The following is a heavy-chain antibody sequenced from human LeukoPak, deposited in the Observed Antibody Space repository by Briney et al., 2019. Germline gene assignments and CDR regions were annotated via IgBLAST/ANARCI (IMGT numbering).Heavy chain of an antibody. CDR1: GDSVSSNSAA. CDR2: TYYRSKWYN. CDR3: ARVQGHYDFWSGYYTKYNWFDP. V-gene: IGHV6-1*01. J-gene: IGHJ5*02. D-gene: IGHD3-3*01. Sequence: SQTLSLTCAISGDSVSSNSAAWNWIRQSPSRGLEWLGRTYYRSKWYNDYAVSVKSRITINPDTSKNQFSLQLSSVTPEDTAVYYCARVQGHYDFWSGYYTKYNWFDPWGQGTLVTVSS.